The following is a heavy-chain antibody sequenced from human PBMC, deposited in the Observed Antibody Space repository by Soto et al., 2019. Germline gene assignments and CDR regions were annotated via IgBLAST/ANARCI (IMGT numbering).Heavy chain of an antibody. CDR2: ISANNGIT. CDR1: GGTFSSYT. V-gene: IGHV1-18*01. Sequence: GASVKVSCKASGGTFSSYTISWVRQAPGQGLEWMGWISANNGITNYAQKLQGRVTMTTDTSTSTAYMELRSLRSDDTAVYYCARGPRWIGELVSRGQGTLVTVSS. D-gene: IGHD3-10*01. J-gene: IGHJ4*02. CDR3: ARGPRWIGELVS.